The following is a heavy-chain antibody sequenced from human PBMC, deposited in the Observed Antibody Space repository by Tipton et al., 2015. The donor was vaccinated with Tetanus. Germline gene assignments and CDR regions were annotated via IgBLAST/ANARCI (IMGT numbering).Heavy chain of an antibody. CDR2: TLYRSKWIY. CDR1: GDSVSSPIAA. J-gene: IGHJ6*02. D-gene: IGHD5-12*01. V-gene: IGHV6-1*01. CDR3: ARDAGLRSYGVDV. Sequence: GLVKPSQTLSLTCAISGDSVSSPIAAWNWIRQSPSRGLEWLGRTLYRSKWIYDYAVSVRGRITIRPDTSRNQFSLQLNSVTPEDTAIYYCARDAGLRSYGVDVWGQGTTVTVSS.